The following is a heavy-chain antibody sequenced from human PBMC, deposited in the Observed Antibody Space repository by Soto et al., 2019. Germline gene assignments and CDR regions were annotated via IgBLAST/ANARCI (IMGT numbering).Heavy chain of an antibody. D-gene: IGHD5-12*01. Sequence: QVQLVQSGAEVKKPGASVKVSCKASGYTFNIYGITWVRQAPGQGLGWVGWISGYDGKTNYAQKYQDRVTMTTDTYTTTAYMELRGLRSDDTAVYYCARGLPSDYWGQGTLVTVSS. CDR3: ARGLPSDY. CDR1: GYTFNIYG. CDR2: ISGYDGKT. V-gene: IGHV1-18*01. J-gene: IGHJ4*02.